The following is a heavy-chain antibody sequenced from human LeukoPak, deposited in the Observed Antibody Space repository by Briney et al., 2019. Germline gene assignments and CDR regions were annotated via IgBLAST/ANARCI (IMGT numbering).Heavy chain of an antibody. CDR1: GFTFSSYG. CDR2: ISYDGSNK. CDR3: ARDLSSSWSDGHNWFDP. J-gene: IGHJ5*02. D-gene: IGHD6-13*01. Sequence: GGSLRLSCAASGFTFSSYGMHWVRQAPGKGLEWVAVISYDGSNKYYAGSVKGRFTISRDNSKNTLYLQMNSLRAEDTAVYYCARDLSSSWSDGHNWFDPWGQGTLVTVSS. V-gene: IGHV3-30*03.